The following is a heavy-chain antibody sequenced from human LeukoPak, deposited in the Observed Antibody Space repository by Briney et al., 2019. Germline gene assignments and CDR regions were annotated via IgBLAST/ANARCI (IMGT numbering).Heavy chain of an antibody. J-gene: IGHJ4*02. D-gene: IGHD2-21*02. CDR2: VSNDGSNK. V-gene: IGHV3-30*18. CDR1: GFTFSNAW. CDR3: AKDRCRLGDCYFDF. Sequence: AGESLRLSCAASGFTFSNAWMTWVRQAPGKGLEWVAVVSNDGSNKYYADSVKGRFTISRDNSKNTLYLQMNSLRTEDTAVYYCAKDRCRLGDCYFDFWGQGTLVTVSS.